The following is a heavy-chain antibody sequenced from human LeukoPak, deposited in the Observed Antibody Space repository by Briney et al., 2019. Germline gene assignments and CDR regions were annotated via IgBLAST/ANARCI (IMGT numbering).Heavy chain of an antibody. CDR2: ISSSGSDI. V-gene: IGHV3-21*01. Sequence: PGGSLRLSCAASGFTFSSCTMNWVRQAPGKGLEWVSSISSSGSDIYYADSVKGRFTISRDNAKTSLYLQMNSLRDEDTAVYYRARITPQHVAVVPAAPDYWGQGTLVTVSS. CDR1: GFTFSSCT. J-gene: IGHJ4*02. D-gene: IGHD2-2*01. CDR3: ARITPQHVAVVPAAPDY.